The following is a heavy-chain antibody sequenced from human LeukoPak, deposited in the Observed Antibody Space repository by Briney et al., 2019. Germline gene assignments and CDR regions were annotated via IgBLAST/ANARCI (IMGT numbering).Heavy chain of an antibody. V-gene: IGHV4-39*01. CDR2: IYYSGSI. J-gene: IGHJ4*02. CDR1: GGSISSSSYY. CDR3: ARRGKQQLVPFFDY. D-gene: IGHD6-13*01. Sequence: PSETLSLTCTVSGGSISSSSYYWGWIRQPPGKGLEWIGSIYYSGSIYYNPSLKSRVTISVDTSKNQFSLKLSSVTAADTAVYYCARRGKQQLVPFFDYWGQGTLVTVSS.